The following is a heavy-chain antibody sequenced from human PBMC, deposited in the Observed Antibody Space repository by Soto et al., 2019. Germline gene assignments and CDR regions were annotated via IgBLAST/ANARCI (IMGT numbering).Heavy chain of an antibody. J-gene: IGHJ5*02. CDR1: GGSISNSSYY. Sequence: SETLSLTCTVSGGSISNSSYYWGWIRQPPGKGLEWIGSIYYSGSTNYNPSLKSGVTISVDTAKNQFPLMLIAVTAADTAVFYCARHRARNWFDPWGQGTLVTVSS. V-gene: IGHV4-39*01. D-gene: IGHD6-6*01. CDR2: IYYSGST. CDR3: ARHRARNWFDP.